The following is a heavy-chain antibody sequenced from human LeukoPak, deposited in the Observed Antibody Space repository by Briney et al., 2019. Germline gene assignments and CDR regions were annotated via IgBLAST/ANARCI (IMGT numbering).Heavy chain of an antibody. CDR1: GFTFSSYA. V-gene: IGHV3-23*01. Sequence: GGSLRLSCAASGFTFSSYAMSWVRQAPGKGLEWVSAISGSGGSTYYADSVKGRFTISRDNSKNTLYLQMNSLRAEDAAVYYCAEAVSDYYYMDVWGKGTTVTVSS. CDR3: AEAVSDYYYMDV. D-gene: IGHD6-19*01. CDR2: ISGSGGST. J-gene: IGHJ6*03.